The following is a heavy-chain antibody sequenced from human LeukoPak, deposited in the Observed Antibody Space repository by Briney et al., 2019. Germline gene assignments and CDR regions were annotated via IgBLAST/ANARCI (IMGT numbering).Heavy chain of an antibody. CDR3: ARMVVYCSSTSCHDY. J-gene: IGHJ4*02. CDR2: INPNSGGT. V-gene: IGHV1-2*02. D-gene: IGHD2-2*01. Sequence: ASVKVSCKASGYTFTGYYMHWVRQAPGQGLEWMGWINPNSGGTNYAQKFQGRVTMTRDTSISTAYMELSRLRSDDTAVYYCARMVVYCSSTSCHDYWGQGTLVTVSS. CDR1: GYTFTGYY.